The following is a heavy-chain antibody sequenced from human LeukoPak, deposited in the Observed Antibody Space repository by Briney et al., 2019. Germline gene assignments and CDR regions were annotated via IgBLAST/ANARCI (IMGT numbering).Heavy chain of an antibody. V-gene: IGHV4-39*07. J-gene: IGHJ3*02. Sequence: PSETLSLTCTVSGGSISSSSYYWGWIRQPPGKGLEWIGSIYYSGSTYYNPSLKSRVTISVDTSKNQFSLKLSSVTAADTAVYYCARVMDSYDSSGYWGDAFDIWGQGTMVTVSS. CDR1: GGSISSSSYY. CDR2: IYYSGST. CDR3: ARVMDSYDSSGYWGDAFDI. D-gene: IGHD3-22*01.